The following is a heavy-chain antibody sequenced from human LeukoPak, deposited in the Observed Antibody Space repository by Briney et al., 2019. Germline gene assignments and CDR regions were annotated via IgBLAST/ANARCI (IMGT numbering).Heavy chain of an antibody. CDR3: ARGSTSAWYYMDV. J-gene: IGHJ6*03. V-gene: IGHV1-8*02. Sequence: ASVKVSCKASGYTFTGYYMHWVRQATGQGLEWMGWMNPNSGNTGYAQKFQGRVTMTRNTSISTAYMELSSLRSEDTAVYYCARGSTSAWYYMDVWGKGTTVTISS. CDR1: GYTFTGYY. D-gene: IGHD2-2*01. CDR2: MNPNSGNT.